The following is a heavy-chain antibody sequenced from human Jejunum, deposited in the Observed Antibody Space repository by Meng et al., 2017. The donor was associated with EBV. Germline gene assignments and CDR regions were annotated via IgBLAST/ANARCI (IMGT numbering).Heavy chain of an antibody. D-gene: IGHD1-26*01. CDR1: GGYISSSSYY. Sequence: LLESAPRLVQPVGPLSPTCTVSGGYISSSSYYWGWIRQPPGKGLEWIGTYYNSGSTYYNPSLKSRVTISVDTSKNQFSLKLISVTAADTAAYYCARQGPSGRTFDYWGQGTLVTVSS. CDR3: ARQGPSGRTFDY. J-gene: IGHJ4*02. V-gene: IGHV4-39*01. CDR2: YYNSGST.